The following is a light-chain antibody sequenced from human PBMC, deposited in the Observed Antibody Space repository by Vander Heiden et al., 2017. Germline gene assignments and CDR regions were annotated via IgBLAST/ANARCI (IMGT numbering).Light chain of an antibody. CDR2: DDS. CDR1: NIGGKS. Sequence: SYVLTHPLSVSVAPGQTGRITCGGNNIGGKSVHWYQQKQGQAAVLVVYDDSDRRSGIPGRFSGSNSGNTATKTISRVEAGEEADYYWQEWDSSSDHPKVFGGGTKLTVL. CDR3: QEWDSSSDHPKV. V-gene: IGLV3-21*02. J-gene: IGLJ3*02.